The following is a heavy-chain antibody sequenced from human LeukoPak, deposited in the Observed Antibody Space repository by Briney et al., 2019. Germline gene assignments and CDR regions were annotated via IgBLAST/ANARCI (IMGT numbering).Heavy chain of an antibody. CDR2: IYPGDSDT. CDR1: GYSFTSYW. V-gene: IGHV5-51*01. Sequence: RGESLKISCKGSGYSFTSYWIGWVRQMPGKGLEWMGIIYPGDSDTRYSPSFQGQVTISADKSISTAYLQWSSLKASDTAMYYCARAHFWSGYPYYFDYWGQGTLVTVSS. D-gene: IGHD3-3*02. CDR3: ARAHFWSGYPYYFDY. J-gene: IGHJ4*02.